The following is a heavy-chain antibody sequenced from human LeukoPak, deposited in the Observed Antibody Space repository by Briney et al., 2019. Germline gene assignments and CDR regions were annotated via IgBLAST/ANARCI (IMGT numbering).Heavy chain of an antibody. CDR2: ISSSSSYI. Sequence: PGGSLRLSCAASGFTFSSYSMNWVRQAPGKGLEWVSSISSSSSYIYYADSVKGRFTISRDKAKNSLYLQMNSLRAEDTAVYYCARAPTRSGYYTGFDYWGQGTLVTVSS. V-gene: IGHV3-21*01. CDR3: ARAPTRSGYYTGFDY. D-gene: IGHD3-3*01. CDR1: GFTFSSYS. J-gene: IGHJ4*02.